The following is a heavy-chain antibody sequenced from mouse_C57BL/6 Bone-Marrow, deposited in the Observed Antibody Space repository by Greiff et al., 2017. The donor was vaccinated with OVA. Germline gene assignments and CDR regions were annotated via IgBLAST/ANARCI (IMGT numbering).Heavy chain of an antibody. CDR1: GFTFSDYG. D-gene: IGHD2-5*01. Sequence: EVKVVESGGGLVKPGGSLKLSCAASGFTFSDYGMHWVRQAPEKGLEWVAYISSGSSTIYYADTVKGRFTISRDNAKNTLFLQMTSLRSEDTAMYYCARCLYSNPFAYWGQGTLVTVSA. CDR3: ARCLYSNPFAY. V-gene: IGHV5-17*01. CDR2: ISSGSSTI. J-gene: IGHJ3*01.